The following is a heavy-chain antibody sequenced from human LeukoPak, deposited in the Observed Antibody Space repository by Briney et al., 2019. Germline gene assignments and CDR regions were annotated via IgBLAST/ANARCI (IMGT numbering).Heavy chain of an antibody. V-gene: IGHV3-21*01. CDR1: GFTFSTYS. CDR3: ARDWPIDY. Sequence: GGSLRLSCAAPGFTFSTYSMNWVRQAPGKGLEWVSSISSSSTYIYYADSVKGRFTISRDNAKNSLYLQMNSLRAEDTAVYYCARDWPIDYWGQGTLVTVSS. J-gene: IGHJ4*02. CDR2: ISSSSTYI.